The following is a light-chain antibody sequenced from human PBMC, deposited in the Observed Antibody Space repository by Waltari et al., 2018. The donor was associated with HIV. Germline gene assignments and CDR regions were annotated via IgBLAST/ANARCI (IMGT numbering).Light chain of an antibody. Sequence: DIRMTQFPASLTASEGDRVTITCRASQTISKFFSWFQQRPGKAPKLRIHSVSSLHSGVPSRFSASGSGTEFSLTISSLQPEDSATYYCQQIYNSPFTFGPGTKVEIE. J-gene: IGKJ3*01. V-gene: IGKV1-39*01. CDR2: SVS. CDR1: QTISKF. CDR3: QQIYNSPFT.